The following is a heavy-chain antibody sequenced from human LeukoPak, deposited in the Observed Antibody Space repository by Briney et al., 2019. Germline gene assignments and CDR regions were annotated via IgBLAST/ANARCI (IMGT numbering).Heavy chain of an antibody. CDR3: AKADSSGWTRNYGMDV. CDR2: IRGSGGST. V-gene: IGHV3-23*01. Sequence: GGSLRLSCAASGFTFSSYYMRWVRQAPGKGLEWVSGIRGSGGSTYHADSVKGRFTISRDNSKNTLNLQTNSLRAEDAAVYFCAKADSSGWTRNYGMDVWGQGTTVTVSS. J-gene: IGHJ6*02. CDR1: GFTFSSYY. D-gene: IGHD6-19*01.